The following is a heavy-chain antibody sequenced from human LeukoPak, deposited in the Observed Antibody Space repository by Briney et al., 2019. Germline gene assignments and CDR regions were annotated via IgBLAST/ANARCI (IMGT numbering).Heavy chain of an antibody. CDR2: INHSGGT. V-gene: IGHV4-34*01. Sequence: SETLSLTCAVYGGSFSGYYWSWIRQPPGKGLEWIGEINHSGGTNYNPSLKSRVTISVDTSKNQFSLKLSSVTAADTAVYYCARGRVVVPAAILPYFDYWGQGTLVTVSS. CDR3: ARGRVVVPAAILPYFDY. CDR1: GGSFSGYY. J-gene: IGHJ4*02. D-gene: IGHD2-2*02.